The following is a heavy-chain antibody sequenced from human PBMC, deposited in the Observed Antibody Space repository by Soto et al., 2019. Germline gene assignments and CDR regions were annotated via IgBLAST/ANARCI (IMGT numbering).Heavy chain of an antibody. J-gene: IGHJ4*02. CDR1: GGSISSYY. CDR2: IYYSGST. D-gene: IGHD4-17*01. V-gene: IGHV4-59*08. CDR3: ARRYGPGFDY. Sequence: PSETLSLTCTVSGGSISSYYWSWIRQPPGKGLEWIGYIYYSGSTNYNPSIKSRVTISVDTSKNQFSLKLSSVTAADTAVYYCARRYGPGFDYWGRGTLVTVSS.